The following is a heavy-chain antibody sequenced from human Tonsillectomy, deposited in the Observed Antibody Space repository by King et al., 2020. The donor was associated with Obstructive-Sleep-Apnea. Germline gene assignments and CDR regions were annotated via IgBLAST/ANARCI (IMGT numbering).Heavy chain of an antibody. CDR1: GFTFSSYS. Sequence: EVQLVESGGGLVKPGGSLRLSCAASGFTFSSYSMNWVRQAPGKGLEWVSSISSSSSYIYYADSGKGRFTISRDNAKNPLYLQRNSLRAEDTAVYYCAGEQGGQGCSSPSCEEPRYYYYGIGTSGPGATVTVS. J-gene: IGHJ6*02. CDR2: ISSSSSYI. CDR3: AGEQGGQGCSSPSCEEPRYYYYGIGT. V-gene: IGHV3-21*01. D-gene: IGHD2-2*01.